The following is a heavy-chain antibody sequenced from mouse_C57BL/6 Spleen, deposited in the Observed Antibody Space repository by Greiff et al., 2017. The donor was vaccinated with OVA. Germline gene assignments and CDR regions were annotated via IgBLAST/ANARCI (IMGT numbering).Heavy chain of an antibody. CDR3: AREGNYGNPYYYAMDY. Sequence: EVKLVESGGGLVKPGGSLKLSCAASGFTFSSYAMSWVRQTPEKRLEWVATISDGGSYTYYPDNVKGRFTISRDNAKNNLYLQMSHLKSEDTAMYYCAREGNYGNPYYYAMDYWGQGTSVTVSS. V-gene: IGHV5-4*01. D-gene: IGHD2-1*01. CDR1: GFTFSSYA. CDR2: ISDGGSYT. J-gene: IGHJ4*01.